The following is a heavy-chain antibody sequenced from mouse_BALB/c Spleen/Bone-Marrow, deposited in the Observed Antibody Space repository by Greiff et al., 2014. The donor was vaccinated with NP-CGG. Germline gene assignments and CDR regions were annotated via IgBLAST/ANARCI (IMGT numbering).Heavy chain of an antibody. V-gene: IGHV5-12-1*01. D-gene: IGHD2-14*01. Sequence: EVKLVESGGGLVKPGGSLKLSCAASGFAFSSYDMSWVRQTPEKRLEWVAYISSGGGSTYYPDTVKGRFTISRDNAKNTLYLQMSSLKSEDTAMYYCARHTAYYRYHYYAMDYWGQGTSVTVSS. CDR1: GFAFSSYD. CDR3: ARHTAYYRYHYYAMDY. J-gene: IGHJ4*01. CDR2: ISSGGGST.